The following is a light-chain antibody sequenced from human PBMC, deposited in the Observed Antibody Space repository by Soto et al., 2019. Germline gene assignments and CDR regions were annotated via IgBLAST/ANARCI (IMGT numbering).Light chain of an antibody. CDR2: WAS. V-gene: IGKV4-1*01. CDR1: QSVLYSSNNKNY. J-gene: IGKJ1*01. Sequence: DIVMTQSPDSLAVSLGERATINCKSSQSVLYSSNNKNYLAWYQQKPGQPPKLLIYWASTRESGVPDRFSGSGSGTDFTLTISSLQAEDVAVYYCQQHYSTPWTFGQGTKEEIK. CDR3: QQHYSTPWT.